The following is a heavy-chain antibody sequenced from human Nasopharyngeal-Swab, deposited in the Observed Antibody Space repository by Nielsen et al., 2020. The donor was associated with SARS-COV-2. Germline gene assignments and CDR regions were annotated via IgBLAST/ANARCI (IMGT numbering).Heavy chain of an antibody. V-gene: IGHV3-30*03. Sequence: GESLKISCAASGFSFSSYGLHWVRQAPGKGLEWVAVISYDGNTKYYADSVKGRFTISRDNSKNTLYLLINSLRAEDTAVYYCARGVETIHHWGQGSLVTVSS. D-gene: IGHD5-24*01. J-gene: IGHJ1*01. CDR1: GFSFSSYG. CDR2: ISYDGNTK. CDR3: ARGVETIHH.